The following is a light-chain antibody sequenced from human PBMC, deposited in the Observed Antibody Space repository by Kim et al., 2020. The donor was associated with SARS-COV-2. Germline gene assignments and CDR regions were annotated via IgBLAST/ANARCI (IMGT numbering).Light chain of an antibody. J-gene: IGKJ4*01. CDR3: LQRSNWPLT. CDR1: QSFSDY. Sequence: LSPGERATLSCRASQSFSDYLAWYQQKPGQAPRLLIYDASNRATGIPARFSGSGSGTDFTLTISSLEPEDFAIYYCLQRSNWPLTFGRGTKVDIK. V-gene: IGKV3-11*01. CDR2: DAS.